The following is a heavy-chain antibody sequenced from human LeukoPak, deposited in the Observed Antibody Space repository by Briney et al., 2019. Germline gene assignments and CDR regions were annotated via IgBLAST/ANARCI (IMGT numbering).Heavy chain of an antibody. CDR3: AKLNDNYYYYGMDV. CDR2: ISYDGSNK. J-gene: IGHJ6*02. CDR1: GFTFSSYA. D-gene: IGHD1-1*01. V-gene: IGHV3-30-3*02. Sequence: EAEGSLRLSCAASGFTFSSYAMHWVRQAPGKGLEWVAVISYDGSNKHYADSVKGRFTISRDNAKNSLYLQMNSLRAEDTAVYYCAKLNDNYYYYGMDVWGQGTTVTVSS.